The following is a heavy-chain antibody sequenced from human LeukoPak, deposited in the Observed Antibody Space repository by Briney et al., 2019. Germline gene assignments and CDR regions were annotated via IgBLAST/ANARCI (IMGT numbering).Heavy chain of an antibody. J-gene: IGHJ4*02. D-gene: IGHD2-2*01. CDR3: ARARLFLGSSTSSPLFDY. Sequence: SVKVSCKASGGTFSSYAISWVRQAPGQGLEWMGGIIPIFGTANYAQKFQGRVTITADESTSTAYMELSSLRSEDTAVYYCARARLFLGSSTSSPLFDYWGQGTLVTVSS. CDR2: IIPIFGTA. V-gene: IGHV1-69*13. CDR1: GGTFSSYA.